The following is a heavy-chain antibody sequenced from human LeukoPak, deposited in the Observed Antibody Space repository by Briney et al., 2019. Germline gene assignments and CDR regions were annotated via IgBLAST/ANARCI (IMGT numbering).Heavy chain of an antibody. CDR1: GGTFSSYA. CDR2: IIPILGIA. J-gene: IGHJ5*02. D-gene: IGHD3-3*01. Sequence: GASVKVSCKASGGTFSSYAISWVRQAPGQGLEWMGRIIPILGIANYAQKFQGRVTITADKSTSTAYMELSSLRSEDTAVYYYARGSITIFGVVIPWFDPWGQGTLVTVSS. V-gene: IGHV1-69*04. CDR3: ARGSITIFGVVIPWFDP.